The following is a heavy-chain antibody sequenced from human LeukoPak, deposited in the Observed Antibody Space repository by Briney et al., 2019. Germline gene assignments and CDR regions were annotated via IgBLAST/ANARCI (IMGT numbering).Heavy chain of an antibody. Sequence: SVTLSLTCTVSGASVTDYYWSWIRQSPGKGLGWISYIHHSGNSDYNPSLRSRVTTSLDTSKNQISLNLISVTAADTAVYYCTRGHWGLQSWSQGTLVTVSS. J-gene: IGHJ5*02. CDR3: TRGHWGLQS. V-gene: IGHV4-59*02. CDR2: IHHSGNS. CDR1: GASVTDYY. D-gene: IGHD7-27*01.